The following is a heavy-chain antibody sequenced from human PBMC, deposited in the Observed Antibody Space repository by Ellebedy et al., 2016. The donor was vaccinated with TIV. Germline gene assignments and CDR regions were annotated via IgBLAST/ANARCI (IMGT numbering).Heavy chain of an antibody. CDR1: GFTFSSYW. CDR2: INSDGSST. CDR3: ARDHPLGIENFDY. D-gene: IGHD7-27*01. Sequence: GESLKISCAASGFTFSSYWMHWVRQAPGKGLVWVSRINSDGSSTSYADSVKGRFTISGDNAKNTLYLQMNSLRAEDTAVYYCARDHPLGIENFDYWGQGTLVTVSS. J-gene: IGHJ4*02. V-gene: IGHV3-74*01.